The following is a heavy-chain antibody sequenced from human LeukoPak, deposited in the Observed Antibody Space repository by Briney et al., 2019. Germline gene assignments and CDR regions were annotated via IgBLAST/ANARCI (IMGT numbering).Heavy chain of an antibody. J-gene: IGHJ3*02. CDR2: ISAYNGNT. D-gene: IGHD6-25*01. Sequence: ASVKVSCKASGYTFTSYGISWVRQAPGQGLEWMGWISAYNGNTNYAQKLQGRVTMTTDTSTSTAYMELRSLRSDDTAVYYCARAQAAAAPYDAFDIWGQGTMVTVSS. CDR3: ARAQAAAAPYDAFDI. V-gene: IGHV1-18*01. CDR1: GYTFTSYG.